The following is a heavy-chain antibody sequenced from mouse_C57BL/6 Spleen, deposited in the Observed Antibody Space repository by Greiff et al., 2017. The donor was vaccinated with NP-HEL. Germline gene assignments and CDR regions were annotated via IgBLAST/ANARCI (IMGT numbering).Heavy chain of an antibody. D-gene: IGHD2-1*01. CDR3: ARGYYGNYGQYYYAMDY. CDR1: GYTFTSYW. Sequence: QVQLQQPGAELVKPGASVKLSCKASGYTFTSYWMQWVKQRPGQGLEWIGEIDPSDSYTNYNQKFKGKATLTVDTSSSTAYMQLSSLTSEDSAVYYCARGYYGNYGQYYYAMDYWGQGTSVTVSS. CDR2: IDPSDSYT. J-gene: IGHJ4*01. V-gene: IGHV1-50*01.